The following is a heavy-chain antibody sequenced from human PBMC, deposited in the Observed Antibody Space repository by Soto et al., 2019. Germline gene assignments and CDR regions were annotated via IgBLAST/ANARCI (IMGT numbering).Heavy chain of an antibody. D-gene: IGHD5-18*01. CDR3: AKDVRGYSYASFDY. J-gene: IGHJ4*02. Sequence: GGSLRLSCAASGFTFDDYAMHWVRQAPGKGLEWVSGISWNSGSIGYADSVKGRFTISRDNAKNSLYLQMNSLRAEDTALYYCAKDVRGYSYASFDYWGQGTLVTVSS. CDR2: ISWNSGSI. V-gene: IGHV3-9*01. CDR1: GFTFDDYA.